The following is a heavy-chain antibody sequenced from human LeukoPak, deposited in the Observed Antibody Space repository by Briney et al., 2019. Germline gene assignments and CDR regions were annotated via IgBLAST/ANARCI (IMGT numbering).Heavy chain of an antibody. J-gene: IGHJ4*02. Sequence: PGRSLRLSCAASGFTFSSYGMHWVRQAPGKGLEWVAVIWYDGSNKYYADSVKGRFTISRDNSKNTLYLQINSLRAEDTAVYYCARDMGTMIVVVNQFDYWGQGTLVTVSS. CDR1: GFTFSSYG. D-gene: IGHD3-22*01. V-gene: IGHV3-33*01. CDR3: ARDMGTMIVVVNQFDY. CDR2: IWYDGSNK.